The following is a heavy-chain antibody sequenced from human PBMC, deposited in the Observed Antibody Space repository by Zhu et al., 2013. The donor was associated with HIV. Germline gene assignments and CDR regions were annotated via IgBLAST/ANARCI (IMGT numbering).Heavy chain of an antibody. CDR2: INPSGGSA. J-gene: IGHJ4*02. D-gene: IGHD3-9*01. CDR1: GGPFSTYV. V-gene: IGHV1-69*09. Sequence: QVQLVQSGAEVKKPGSSVKVSCKASGGPFSTYVISWVRQAPGQGLEWMGIINPSGGSAKYAQKFQGAVTITMDTSTSTVYMELNNLRSEDTAVYYCARVEMSGGTYFQFDYWGQGTLVTVSS. CDR3: ARVEMSGGTYFQFDY.